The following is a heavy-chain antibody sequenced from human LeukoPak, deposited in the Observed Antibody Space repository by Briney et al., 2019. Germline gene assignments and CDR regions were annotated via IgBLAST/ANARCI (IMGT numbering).Heavy chain of an antibody. CDR1: GFTFSSYS. J-gene: IGHJ4*02. D-gene: IGHD3-10*01. V-gene: IGHV3-21*01. CDR2: ISSSSSYI. Sequence: GGSLRLSCAASGFTFSSYSMNWVRQGPGKGLEWVSSISSSSSYIYYADSVKGRFTISRDNAKNSLYLQMNSLRAEDTAVYYCASNPLSYYGSGSSDYWGQGTLVTVSS. CDR3: ASNPLSYYGSGSSDY.